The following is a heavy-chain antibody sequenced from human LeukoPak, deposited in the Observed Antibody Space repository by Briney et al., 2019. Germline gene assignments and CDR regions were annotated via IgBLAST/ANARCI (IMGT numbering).Heavy chain of an antibody. CDR2: SNAGNGNT. CDR3: AXGSXGSGSLHFDY. V-gene: IGHV1-3*02. D-gene: IGHD3-10*01. Sequence: ASVKVSCKASGYTFTSYAMHWVRQAPGQRLEWMGWSNAGNGNTKYSQEFQGRVTITRDTSASTAYMELSSLRSEDMAVYYCAXGSXGSGSLHFDYWGQGTLVTVSS. J-gene: IGHJ4*02. CDR1: GYTFTSYA.